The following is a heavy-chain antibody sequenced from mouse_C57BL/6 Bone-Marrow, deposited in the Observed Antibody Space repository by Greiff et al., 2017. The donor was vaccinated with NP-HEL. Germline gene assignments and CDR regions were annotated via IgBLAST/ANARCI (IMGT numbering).Heavy chain of an antibody. Sequence: QVHVKQSGAELVKPGASVKMSCKASGYTFTTYPIEWMKQNHGKSLEWIGNFHPYNDDTKYNEKFKGKATLTVEKSSSTVYLELSRLTSDDSAVYYCARSDYYGSSPDWYFDVWGTGTTVTVSS. CDR2: FHPYNDDT. J-gene: IGHJ1*03. D-gene: IGHD1-1*01. CDR3: ARSDYYGSSPDWYFDV. V-gene: IGHV1-47*01. CDR1: GYTFTTYP.